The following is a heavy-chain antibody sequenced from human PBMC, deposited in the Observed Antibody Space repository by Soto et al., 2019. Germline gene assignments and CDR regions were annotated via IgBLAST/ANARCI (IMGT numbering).Heavy chain of an antibody. Sequence: SETLSLTCTVSGGSIRSYCWTWIRQPPWEGLEWIGSAYYSGNSYYNPSLKSRVTISVDTSKNQFSLKLSSVTAADTAVYYCARHAAYCKNAVCYTRWFDPWGQGTLVTVSS. CDR1: GGSIRSYC. CDR3: ARHAAYCKNAVCYTRWFDP. J-gene: IGHJ5*02. D-gene: IGHD2-8*01. V-gene: IGHV4-59*05. CDR2: AYYSGNS.